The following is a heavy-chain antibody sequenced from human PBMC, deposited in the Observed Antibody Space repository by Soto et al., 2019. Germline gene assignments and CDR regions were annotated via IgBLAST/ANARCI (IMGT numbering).Heavy chain of an antibody. D-gene: IGHD3-9*01. CDR1: GYTFTSYD. Sequence: QVQLVQSGAEVKKPGASVKVSCKASGYTFTSYDINWVRQATGQGLEWMGWMNPNSGNTGYAQKFQGRVTMTRNTSISTAYMELSSLRSEDTAVYYCARGVHDIWTGLFWFDPWGQGTLVTVSS. V-gene: IGHV1-8*01. J-gene: IGHJ5*02. CDR2: MNPNSGNT. CDR3: ARGVHDIWTGLFWFDP.